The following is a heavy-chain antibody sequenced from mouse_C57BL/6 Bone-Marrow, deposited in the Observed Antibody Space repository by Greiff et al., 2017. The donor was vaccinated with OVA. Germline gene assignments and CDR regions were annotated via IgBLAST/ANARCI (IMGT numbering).Heavy chain of an antibody. Sequence: QVQLQQPGAELVKPGASVKLSCKASGYTFTSYWIQWVKQRPGQGLEWIGEIDPSDSYTNYNQKFKGKATLTVDTSSSTAYMQLSSLTSEDSAVYYCARRGGYYWYFDVWGTGTTVTVSS. J-gene: IGHJ1*03. V-gene: IGHV1-50*01. CDR2: IDPSDSYT. D-gene: IGHD2-2*01. CDR1: GYTFTSYW. CDR3: ARRGGYYWYFDV.